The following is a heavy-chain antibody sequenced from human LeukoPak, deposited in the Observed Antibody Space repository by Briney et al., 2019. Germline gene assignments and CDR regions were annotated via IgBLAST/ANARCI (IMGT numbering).Heavy chain of an antibody. CDR3: ARLRTGTIIFGHHFDY. Sequence: SETLSLTCTVSGGSISNSPYYWGWIRQPPGKGLEWIGTIYYNGSTYDNPSLKSRVTLSVDTSKKQFSLKLISVTAADTAVYYCARLRTGTIIFGHHFDYWGQGTLVTVSS. CDR2: IYYNGST. CDR1: GGSISNSPYY. D-gene: IGHD1-1*01. V-gene: IGHV4-39*01. J-gene: IGHJ4*02.